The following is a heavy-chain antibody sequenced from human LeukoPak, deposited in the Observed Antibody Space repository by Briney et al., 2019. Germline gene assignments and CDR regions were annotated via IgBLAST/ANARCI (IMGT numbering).Heavy chain of an antibody. Sequence: KPSETLSLPCTLSGHSISTSYFWGWLRPPPGKGLEWIVRIYHSGNTYYNPSLKSRVTISVDTSKNQFSLKLNSVTAADTAVYDCARAGYGDSDFDYWGQGTPVTVSS. D-gene: IGHD4-17*01. CDR1: GHSISTSYF. V-gene: IGHV4-38-2*02. CDR3: ARAGYGDSDFDY. CDR2: IYHSGNT. J-gene: IGHJ4*02.